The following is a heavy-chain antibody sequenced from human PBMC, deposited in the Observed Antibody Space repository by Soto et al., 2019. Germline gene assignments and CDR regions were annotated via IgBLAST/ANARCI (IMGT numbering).Heavy chain of an antibody. CDR3: ARVVGSSGDYFDY. D-gene: IGHD3-10*01. J-gene: IGHJ4*02. CDR2: INHSGST. Sequence: SETLSLTCAVYGGSFSGYYWSWIRQPPGKGLEWIGEINHSGSTNYNPSLKSRVTISVDTSKNQFSLKLSPVTAADTAVYYCARVVGSSGDYFDYWGQGTLVTVS. V-gene: IGHV4-34*01. CDR1: GGSFSGYY.